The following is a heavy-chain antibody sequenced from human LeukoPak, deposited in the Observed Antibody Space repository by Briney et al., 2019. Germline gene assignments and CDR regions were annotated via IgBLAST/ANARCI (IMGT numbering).Heavy chain of an antibody. CDR1: GFIFSDYW. D-gene: IGHD2-21*01. Sequence: GGSLRLSCAGSGFIFSDYWMSWVRQAPGKGLEWVANINQDGSEKSYVDSVEGRFTISRDNAKKSLYLHVNSLRAEDTAVYYCARDIYGGHDYWGQGTLLTVSS. CDR3: ARDIYGGHDY. CDR2: INQDGSEK. J-gene: IGHJ4*02. V-gene: IGHV3-7*04.